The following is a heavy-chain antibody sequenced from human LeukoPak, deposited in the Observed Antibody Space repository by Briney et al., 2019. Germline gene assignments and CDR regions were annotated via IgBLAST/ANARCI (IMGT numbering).Heavy chain of an antibody. D-gene: IGHD6-19*01. V-gene: IGHV4-39*07. CDR2: IYYSGST. CDR1: GGSISSSSYY. Sequence: SETLSLTCTVSGGSISSSSYYWGWLRQPPGKGLEWIGSIYYSGSTYYNPSLKSRVTISVDTSKNQFSLKLSSVTAADTAVYYCARSIAVALGDYWGQGTLVTVSS. J-gene: IGHJ4*02. CDR3: ARSIAVALGDY.